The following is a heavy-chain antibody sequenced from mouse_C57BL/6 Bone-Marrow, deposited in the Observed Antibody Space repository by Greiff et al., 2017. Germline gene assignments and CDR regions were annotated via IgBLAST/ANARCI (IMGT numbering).Heavy chain of an antibody. CDR2: IYPGSGNT. V-gene: IGHV1-76*01. J-gene: IGHJ2*01. CDR1: GYTFTDYY. CDR3: ARGDTTVVVDY. D-gene: IGHD1-1*01. Sequence: VQLQQSGAELVRPGASVKLSCKASGYTFTDYYINWVKQRPGQGLEWIARIYPGSGNTYYNEKFKGKATMTAEKSSSTDYMQLSSLTSEVSAVYFWARGDTTVVVDYWGQGTTLTVSS.